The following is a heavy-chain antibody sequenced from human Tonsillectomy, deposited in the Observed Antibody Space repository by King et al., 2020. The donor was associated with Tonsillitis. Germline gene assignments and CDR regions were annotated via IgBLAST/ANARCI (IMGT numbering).Heavy chain of an antibody. Sequence: VQLQQWGAGLLKPSETLSLTCAVYGGSFSGYYWSWIRQPPGKGLEWIGEINHSGSTNYNPSLKSRVTMSVDTSKSQFSLNLSSVTAADTAVYYCARGGGYFYFMDVWDKGNTVTVSS. CDR3: ARGGGYFYFMDV. CDR1: GGSFSGYY. CDR2: INHSGST. V-gene: IGHV4-34*01. J-gene: IGHJ6*03.